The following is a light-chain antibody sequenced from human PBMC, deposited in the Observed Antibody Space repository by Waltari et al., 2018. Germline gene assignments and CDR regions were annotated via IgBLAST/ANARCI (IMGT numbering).Light chain of an antibody. V-gene: IGLV3-19*01. CDR2: DKN. CDR1: SLRSYY. Sequence: SSELTQDPAVSVAMGQTVRITCQGDSLRSYYASWYQQRPGQAPILVIYDKNNRPSGVPDRFAGSSSHNTGSLTITGAQAEEEASSYCHSRDASGVAGSFGGGTKLTVL. CDR3: HSRDASGVAGS. J-gene: IGLJ2*01.